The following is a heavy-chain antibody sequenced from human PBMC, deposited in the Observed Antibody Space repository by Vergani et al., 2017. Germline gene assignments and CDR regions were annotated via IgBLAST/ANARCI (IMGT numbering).Heavy chain of an antibody. Sequence: QLQLQESGPGLVKPSETLSLTRNVSGGSISSSNYYWGWIRQPPGKVLQWLGSIYYSGSTYYNPSLKSRVTISVDTSKNQFSLKLSSVTAADTAVYYCASSIAVHTFDYWGQGTLVTVSS. CDR1: GGSISSSNYY. V-gene: IGHV4-39*01. J-gene: IGHJ4*02. D-gene: IGHD6-19*01. CDR2: IYYSGST. CDR3: ASSIAVHTFDY.